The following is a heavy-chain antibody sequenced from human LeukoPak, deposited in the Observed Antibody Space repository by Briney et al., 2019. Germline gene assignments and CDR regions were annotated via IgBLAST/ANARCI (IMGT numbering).Heavy chain of an antibody. D-gene: IGHD3-3*01. CDR1: GGTFSSYA. V-gene: IGHV1-69*13. Sequence: ASVKVSCKASGGTFSSYAISWVRQAPGQGLEWMGGIIPIFGTANYAQKFQGRVTITADEPTSTAYMELSSLRSEDTAVYYCARDSEDDFWSGYSDYWGQGTLVTVSS. J-gene: IGHJ4*02. CDR2: IIPIFGTA. CDR3: ARDSEDDFWSGYSDY.